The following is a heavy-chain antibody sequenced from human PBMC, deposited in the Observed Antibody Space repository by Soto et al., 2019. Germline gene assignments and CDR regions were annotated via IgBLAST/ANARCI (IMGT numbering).Heavy chain of an antibody. Sequence: ASVKVSCEASGYTFTSYGISWVRQAPGQGLEWMGWISAYNGNTNYARKLQGRVTMTTDTSTSTAYMELRSLRSDDTAVYYCATLLERLGEFDSFGQGALISVSS. CDR2: ISAYNGNT. V-gene: IGHV1-18*01. CDR3: ATLLERLGEFDS. CDR1: GYTFTSYG. J-gene: IGHJ4*02. D-gene: IGHD1-1*01.